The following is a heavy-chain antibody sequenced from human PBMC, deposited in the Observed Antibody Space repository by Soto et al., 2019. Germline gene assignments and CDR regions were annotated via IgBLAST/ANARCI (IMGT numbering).Heavy chain of an antibody. Sequence: SETLSLTCTVSGGSMTSSNYYWGWIRQPPGKGLEWIGSIYDSENTFYNPSLKSRLILSVDSSNNQFSLKLSSVTAPDTAVYYCATHRDTWNYYFDSWGQGTLVTASS. V-gene: IGHV4-39*01. CDR2: IYDSENT. CDR3: ATHRDTWNYYFDS. CDR1: GGSMTSSNYY. D-gene: IGHD1-7*01. J-gene: IGHJ4*02.